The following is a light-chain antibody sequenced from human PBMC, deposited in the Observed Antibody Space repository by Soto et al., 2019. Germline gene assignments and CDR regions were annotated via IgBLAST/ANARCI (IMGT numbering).Light chain of an antibody. Sequence: DIVMTQSPDSLAVSLGERATINCKSSQSVLYTSYNKNLLAWYQQKPGQPPKLRIYWASTRESGVPDRFSGSGSGTDFTLTISSLQAEDFATYYCQQSYRTPHTSGQGTRLETK. J-gene: IGKJ2*01. V-gene: IGKV4-1*01. CDR1: QSVLYTSYNKNL. CDR3: QQSYRTPHT. CDR2: WAS.